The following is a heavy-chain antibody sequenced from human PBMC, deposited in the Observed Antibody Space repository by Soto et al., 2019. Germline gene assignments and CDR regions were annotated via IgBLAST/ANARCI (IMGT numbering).Heavy chain of an antibody. V-gene: IGHV2-70*04. D-gene: IGHD2-21*02. CDR1: GFSLSANRMR. J-gene: IGHJ4*02. CDR3: ARILPGDTTDY. CDR2: IDWDDTK. Sequence: SGPTLVNPPQTLTLTCTFSGFSLSANRMRVSWIRQPPGKALEWLARIDWDDTKFYSMSLKTRLAISKDTSKNQVVLTMTNVAPVDTATYYCARILPGDTTDYWGQGTLVTVSS.